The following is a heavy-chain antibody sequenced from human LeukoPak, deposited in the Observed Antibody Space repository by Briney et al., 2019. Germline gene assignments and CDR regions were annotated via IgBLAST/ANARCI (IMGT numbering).Heavy chain of an antibody. CDR2: INNDGSRT. D-gene: IGHD3-10*01. Sequence: GGSLRLSCAASGFTLSNSWMFWVRQPPGKGLKYVSEINNDGSRTIYADSVKGRFTISRDSAENTLFLQMNSLRAEDTAVYFCARGGVSGGFDYWGQGTLVTVSS. CDR1: GFTLSNSW. CDR3: ARGGVSGGFDY. V-gene: IGHV3-74*01. J-gene: IGHJ4*02.